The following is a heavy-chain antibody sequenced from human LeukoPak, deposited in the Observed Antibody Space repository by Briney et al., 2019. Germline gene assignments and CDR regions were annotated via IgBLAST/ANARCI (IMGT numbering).Heavy chain of an antibody. V-gene: IGHV1-24*01. CDR3: ATPSPADRFLEWLTPLD. J-gene: IGHJ4*02. CDR1: GYTLTELS. D-gene: IGHD3-3*01. CDR2: FDPEDGET. Sequence: ASVTVSCKVSGYTLTELSMHWVRQAPGKGLEWMGGFDPEDGETIYAQKFQGRVTMTEDTSTDTAYMELSSLRSEDTAVHFCATPSPADRFLEWLTPLDWGQGTLVTVSS.